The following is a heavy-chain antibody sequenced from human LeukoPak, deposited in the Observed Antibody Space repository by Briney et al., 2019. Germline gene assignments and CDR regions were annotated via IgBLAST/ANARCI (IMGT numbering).Heavy chain of an antibody. V-gene: IGHV1-2*02. J-gene: IGHJ4*02. CDR3: AREKQNVSSGYNLLALDN. D-gene: IGHD3-22*01. CDR2: INPNSGGT. CDR1: GYTFTGYY. Sequence: ASVKVSCKASGYTFTGYYMHWVRQAPGQGLEWMGWINPNSGGTNYAQKFQGRVTMTRDTSISTAYMELSRLRSDDTAVYYCAREKQNVSSGYNLLALDNWGQGTLVTVSS.